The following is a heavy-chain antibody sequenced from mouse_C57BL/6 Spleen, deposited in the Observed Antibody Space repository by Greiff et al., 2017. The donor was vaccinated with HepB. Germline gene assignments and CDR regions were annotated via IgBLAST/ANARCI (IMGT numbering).Heavy chain of an antibody. CDR2: INPSNGGT. CDR1: GYTFTSYW. J-gene: IGHJ2*01. V-gene: IGHV1-53*01. D-gene: IGHD1-1*01. Sequence: QVQLQQPGTELVKPGASVKLSCKASGYTFTSYWMHWVKQRSGQGLEWIGNINPSNGGTNYNEKFKSKATLTVDKSSSTAYMQLSSLTSEDSAVYYCAREKGTVVERFDYWGQGTTLTVSS. CDR3: AREKGTVVERFDY.